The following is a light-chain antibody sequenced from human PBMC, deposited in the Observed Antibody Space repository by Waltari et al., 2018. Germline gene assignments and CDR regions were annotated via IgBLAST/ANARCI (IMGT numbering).Light chain of an antibody. V-gene: IGKV3-20*01. CDR1: QSVGGSY. CDR2: DAS. Sequence: EIVLTQAPGTLSMPPGERATLACRASQSVGGSYFAWYQQNPGQAPSLLLYDASSPATGIPVRFSGSGSGTDFTLTISRLEPEDFAVYYCLQYGRSPKTFGQGTKVEIK. CDR3: LQYGRSPKT. J-gene: IGKJ1*01.